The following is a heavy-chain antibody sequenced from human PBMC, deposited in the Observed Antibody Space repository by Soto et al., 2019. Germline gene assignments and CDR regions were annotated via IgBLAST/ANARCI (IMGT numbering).Heavy chain of an antibody. Sequence: QVQLQESGPGLVKPSETLSLTCTVSGGSISSYYWSWIRQPPGKGLEWIGYIYYSGSTNYNPSLKSRVTISVDTSKNQFSLKLSSVTAADTAVYYCASTYGVYFDYWGQGTLVTVSS. D-gene: IGHD3-10*01. CDR1: GGSISSYY. CDR2: IYYSGST. J-gene: IGHJ4*02. V-gene: IGHV4-59*08. CDR3: ASTYGVYFDY.